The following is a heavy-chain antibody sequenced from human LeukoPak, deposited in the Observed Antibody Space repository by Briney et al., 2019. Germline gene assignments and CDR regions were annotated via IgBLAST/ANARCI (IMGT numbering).Heavy chain of an antibody. CDR2: IYYSGGT. J-gene: IGHJ4*02. CDR3: ARQLGYCSSTSCYADKVDY. CDR1: GGSISSSSYY. Sequence: PSETLSLTCTVSGGSISSSSYYWGWIRQPPGKGLEWIGSIYYSGGTYYNPSLKSRVTISVDTSKNQFSLKLSSVTAADTAVYYCARQLGYCSSTSCYADKVDYWGQGTLVPVSS. V-gene: IGHV4-39*01. D-gene: IGHD2-2*01.